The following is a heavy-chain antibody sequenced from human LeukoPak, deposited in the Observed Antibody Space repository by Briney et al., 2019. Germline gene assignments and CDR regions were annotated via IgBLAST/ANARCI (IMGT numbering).Heavy chain of an antibody. Sequence: ASVKVSCKVSGYTLTELSMHWVRQAPGKGLEWMGGFDPEDGERIYAQKFQGRVTVTEDTSTDTAYMELSSLRSEDTAEYYCATPGYYFQYWGQGTLVTVSS. CDR2: FDPEDGER. CDR3: ATPGYYFQY. CDR1: GYTLTELS. D-gene: IGHD6-25*01. J-gene: IGHJ4*02. V-gene: IGHV1-24*01.